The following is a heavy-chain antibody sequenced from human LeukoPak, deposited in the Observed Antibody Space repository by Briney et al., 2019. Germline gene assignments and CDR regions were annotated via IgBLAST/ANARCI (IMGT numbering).Heavy chain of an antibody. CDR2: ISSSSSYI. D-gene: IGHD3-10*01. J-gene: IGHJ4*02. CDR1: GFSVSNNY. V-gene: IGHV3-21*01. CDR3: ARTMVRGVIDY. Sequence: GGSLRLSCAASGFSVSNNYMSWVRQAPGKGLEWVSSISSSSSYIYYADSVKGRFTISRDNAKNSLYLQMNSLRAEDTAVYYCARTMVRGVIDYWGQGTLVTVSS.